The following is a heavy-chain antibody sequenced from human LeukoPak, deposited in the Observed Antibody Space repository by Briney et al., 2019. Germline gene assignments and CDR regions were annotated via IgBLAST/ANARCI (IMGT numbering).Heavy chain of an antibody. V-gene: IGHV1-69*06. J-gene: IGHJ6*03. CDR3: ARDRLYYDFWSGYYTGYYYYMDV. CDR2: IIPIFGTA. CDR1: GGTFSSYA. D-gene: IGHD3-3*01. Sequence: SVKASCKASGGTFSSYAISWVRQAPGQGLEWMGGIIPIFGTANYAQKFQGRVTITADKSTSTAYMELSSLRSEDTAVYYCARDRLYYDFWSGYYTGYYYYMDVWGKGTTVTVSS.